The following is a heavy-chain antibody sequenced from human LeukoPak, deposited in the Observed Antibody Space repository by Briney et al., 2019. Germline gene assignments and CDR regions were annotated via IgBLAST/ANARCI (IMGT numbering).Heavy chain of an antibody. J-gene: IGHJ4*02. CDR2: IRGDGSRL. V-gene: IGHV3-7*01. CDR1: GFDISPFW. CDR3: ASAGGWVFFN. Sequence: GGSLRLSCVASGFDISPFWMTWVRQAPDKGLEWVANIRGDGSRLYYVDSVKGRFTISRDNAKNSLYLQMSNLRAEDTAVYYCASAGGWVFFNWGQGTLVTVSS. D-gene: IGHD6-19*01.